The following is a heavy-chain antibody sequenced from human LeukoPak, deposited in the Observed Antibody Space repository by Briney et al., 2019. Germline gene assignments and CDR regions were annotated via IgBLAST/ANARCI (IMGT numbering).Heavy chain of an antibody. CDR3: ARETYCAADCYSGFDF. D-gene: IGHD2-21*02. CDR1: GGSISSYY. Sequence: SETLSLTCTVSGGSISSYYWSWIRQPPGKGLEWIGYIYYSGSTYYNPSLRSRVTISVDTSKNQFSLKLSSVTAADTAVYYCARETYCAADCYSGFDFWGQGTLVTVSS. J-gene: IGHJ4*02. CDR2: IYYSGST. V-gene: IGHV4-59*13.